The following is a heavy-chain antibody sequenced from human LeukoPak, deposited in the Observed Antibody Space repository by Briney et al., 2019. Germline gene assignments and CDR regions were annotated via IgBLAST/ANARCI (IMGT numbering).Heavy chain of an antibody. D-gene: IGHD4-23*01. J-gene: IGHJ6*02. CDR1: GFTFSSYS. CDR2: ISSSSSTI. Sequence: GGSLRLSCAASGFTFSSYSMNWVRQASGKGLEWVSYISSSSSTIYYADSVKGRFTISRDNAKNSLYLQMNSLRAEDTAVYYCARELVDYGGNSGYYYGMDVWGQGTTVTVSS. V-gene: IGHV3-48*04. CDR3: ARELVDYGGNSGYYYGMDV.